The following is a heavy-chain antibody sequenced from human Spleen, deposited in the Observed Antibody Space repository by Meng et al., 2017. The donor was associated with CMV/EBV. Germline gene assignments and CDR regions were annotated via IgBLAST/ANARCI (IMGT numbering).Heavy chain of an antibody. D-gene: IGHD1-26*01. CDR1: GFTVSAAC. CDR2: IYGSGTT. CDR3: TRRVVGDL. V-gene: IGHV3-66*02. Sequence: SLRLSCAASGFTVSAACMSWVRRSPGQGLGCVSVIYGSGTTFYADSVKGRFTISRDNANNVVYLHMSSLRVDDTALYYCTRRVVGDLWGQGTMVTVSS. J-gene: IGHJ3*01.